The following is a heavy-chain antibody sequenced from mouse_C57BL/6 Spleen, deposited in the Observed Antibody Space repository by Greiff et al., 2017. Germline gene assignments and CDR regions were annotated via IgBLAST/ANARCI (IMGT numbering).Heavy chain of an antibody. D-gene: IGHD1-1*02. CDR2: ISDGGSYT. CDR3: AREGGNWFAY. CDR1: GFTFSSYA. Sequence: EVHLVESGGGLVKPGGSLKLSCAASGFTFSSYAMSWVRQTPEKRLEWVATISDGGSYTYYPDNVKGRFTISRDNAKNNLYLQMSHLKSEDTAMYYCAREGGNWFAYWGQGTLVTVSA. J-gene: IGHJ3*01. V-gene: IGHV5-4*01.